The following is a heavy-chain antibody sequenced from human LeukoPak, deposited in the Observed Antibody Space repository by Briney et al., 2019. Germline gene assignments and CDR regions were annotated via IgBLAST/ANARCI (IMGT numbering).Heavy chain of an antibody. CDR2: ISSSSSYI. V-gene: IGHV3-21*01. Sequence: GGSLRLSCEASGFTFSSYSMNWVRQAPGKGLEWVSTISSSSSYIYYADSVKGRFTISRDNAKNSLYLQMNSRRAEDTAVYYCARMLFYGSGSRYDFDYWGQGTLVTVSS. CDR1: GFTFSSYS. CDR3: ARMLFYGSGSRYDFDY. D-gene: IGHD3-10*01. J-gene: IGHJ4*02.